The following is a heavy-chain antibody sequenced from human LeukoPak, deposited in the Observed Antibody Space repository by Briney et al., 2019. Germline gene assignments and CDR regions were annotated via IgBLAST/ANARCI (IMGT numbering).Heavy chain of an antibody. CDR1: GYTFTGYY. V-gene: IGHV1-18*04. CDR3: ARDRPYSSGWFGVDAFDI. J-gene: IGHJ3*02. Sequence: ASVKVSCKASGYTFTGYYMHWVRQAPGQGLEWMGWISAYNGNTNYAQKLQGRVTMTTDTSTSTAYMELRSLRSDDTAVYYCARDRPYSSGWFGVDAFDIWGQGTMVTVSS. CDR2: ISAYNGNT. D-gene: IGHD6-19*01.